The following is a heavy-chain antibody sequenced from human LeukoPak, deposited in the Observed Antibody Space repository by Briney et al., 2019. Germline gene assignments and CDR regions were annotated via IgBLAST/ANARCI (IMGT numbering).Heavy chain of an antibody. CDR2: INPNSGGT. Sequence: ASVKVSCKASGYTSTNYYLHWVRQAPGQGLEWMGWINPNSGGTNYAQKFQGRVTMTRDTSISTAYMELSRLRSDDTAVYYCARGLTRSGYVEVDYWGQGTLVTVSS. CDR3: ARGLTRSGYVEVDY. D-gene: IGHD5-12*01. J-gene: IGHJ4*02. CDR1: GYTSTNYY. V-gene: IGHV1-2*02.